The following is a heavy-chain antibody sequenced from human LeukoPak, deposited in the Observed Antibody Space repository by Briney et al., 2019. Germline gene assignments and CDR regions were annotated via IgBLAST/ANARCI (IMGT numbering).Heavy chain of an antibody. CDR1: GFKFDDYG. J-gene: IGHJ5*02. V-gene: IGHV3-20*01. D-gene: IGHD2-2*02. Sequence: GGSLSLSCAASGFKFDDYGMSWVRHVPGKGLEWVSGINWNGGSRGYADSVKGRSTISRDNAKNSVYLQMNSLRSEDTAFYHCARDRCSSTSCYNTPNWFDPWGQGTLVTVSS. CDR2: INWNGGSR. CDR3: ARDRCSSTSCYNTPNWFDP.